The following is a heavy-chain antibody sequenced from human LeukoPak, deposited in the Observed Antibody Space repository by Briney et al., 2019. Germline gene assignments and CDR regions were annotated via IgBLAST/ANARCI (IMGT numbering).Heavy chain of an antibody. CDR1: GYTFTGYY. J-gene: IGHJ6*03. D-gene: IGHD3-10*01. CDR3: ASSGGVINGYYHYMDV. V-gene: IGHV1-2*02. CDR2: INPNSGGT. Sequence: GASVKVSCKASGYTFTGYYMHWVRQAPGQGLEWMGWINPNSGGTNYAQKFQGRVTMTRDTSISTAYMELSRLRSDDTAVYYCASSGGVINGYYHYMDVWGKGTTVTVSS.